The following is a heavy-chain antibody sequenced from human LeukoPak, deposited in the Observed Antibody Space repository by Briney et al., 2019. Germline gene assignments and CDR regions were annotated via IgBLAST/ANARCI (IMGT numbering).Heavy chain of an antibody. CDR2: ISSSSSTI. Sequence: PGGSLRLSCAASGFSFRDYWMNWVRQAPGKGLEWVSYISSSSSTIYYADSVKGRFTISRDNAKNSLYLQMNSLRAEDTAVYYCARRYGSGSYSLDYWGQGTLVTVSS. V-gene: IGHV3-48*01. D-gene: IGHD3-10*01. CDR3: ARRYGSGSYSLDY. J-gene: IGHJ4*02. CDR1: GFSFRDYW.